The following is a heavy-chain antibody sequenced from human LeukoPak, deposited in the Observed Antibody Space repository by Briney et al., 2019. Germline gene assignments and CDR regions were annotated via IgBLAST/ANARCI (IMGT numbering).Heavy chain of an antibody. V-gene: IGHV3-30*18. CDR3: VKYLAYDILTGYYYSDY. J-gene: IGHJ4*02. CDR1: GFTFSSYG. D-gene: IGHD3-9*01. CDR2: ISYDGSNK. Sequence: PGRSLRLSCAASGFTFSSYGMHWVRQAPGKGLEWVAVISYDGSNKYYADSVKGRFTISRDNSKDTLYLQMNSLRAEDTAVYYCVKYLAYDILTGYYYSDYWGQGTLVTVSS.